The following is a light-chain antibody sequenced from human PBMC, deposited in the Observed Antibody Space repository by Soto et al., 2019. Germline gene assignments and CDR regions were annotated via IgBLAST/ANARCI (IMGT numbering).Light chain of an antibody. CDR1: SGSIASNS. CDR2: ENN. J-gene: IGLJ3*02. CDR3: CSYPGSHTWV. V-gene: IGLV6-57*04. Sequence: NFMLTQPHSVSESPGKTVTISCTRSSGSIASNSVQWYQQRPGSAPTTVIYENNQRPSGVPDRFSGSKSGITASLTISGLQADDEADYYCCSYPGSHTWVFGGGTKLTVL.